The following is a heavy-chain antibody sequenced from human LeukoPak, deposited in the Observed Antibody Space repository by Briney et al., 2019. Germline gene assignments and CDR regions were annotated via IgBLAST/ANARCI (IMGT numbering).Heavy chain of an antibody. J-gene: IGHJ4*02. D-gene: IGHD3-22*01. CDR3: ATHPMIVVDGETDY. CDR1: GYTLTELS. Sequence: ASVKVSCKVSGYTLTELSMHWVRQAPGKGLEWMGGFDLEDGETIYAQKFQGRVTMTQHTSTHTAYMELSSLRSEDTAVYYCATHPMIVVDGETDYWGQGTLVTVSS. CDR2: FDLEDGET. V-gene: IGHV1-24*01.